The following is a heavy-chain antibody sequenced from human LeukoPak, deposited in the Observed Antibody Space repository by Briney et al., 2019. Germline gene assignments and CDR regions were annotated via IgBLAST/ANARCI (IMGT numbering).Heavy chain of an antibody. Sequence: TSQTLALTCAISGDSVSSNSAAWNWIRQSPSRGLEWLGRTYYRSKWYNDYAVSVKSRITINPDTSKNQFSLQLNSVTPEDTAVYYCARCYRSSSDWYFDLWGRGTLVTVSS. V-gene: IGHV6-1*01. D-gene: IGHD6-13*01. J-gene: IGHJ2*01. CDR3: ARCYRSSSDWYFDL. CDR2: TYYRSKWYN. CDR1: GDSVSSNSAA.